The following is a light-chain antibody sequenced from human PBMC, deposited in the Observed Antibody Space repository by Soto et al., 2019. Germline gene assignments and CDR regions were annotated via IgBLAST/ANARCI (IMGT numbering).Light chain of an antibody. V-gene: IGKV1-5*03. CDR2: KAS. CDR1: QNISNW. CDR3: QHYDGCPWT. Sequence: DIQMTQSPSTLSASIGDRVTITCRASQNISNWLAWYQQKPGKAPKLLIYKASSLEGGVPSRFSGSASGTEFTLTISSLQPDDCATDYCQHYDGCPWTFGQGTKVEIK. J-gene: IGKJ1*01.